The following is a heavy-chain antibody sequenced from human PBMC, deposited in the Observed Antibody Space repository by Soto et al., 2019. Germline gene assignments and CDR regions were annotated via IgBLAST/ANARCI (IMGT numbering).Heavy chain of an antibody. CDR3: ARARRYDILTGSKYFDY. D-gene: IGHD3-9*01. J-gene: IGHJ4*02. Sequence: SETLSLTCTVSGGSVSSGSYYWSWIRQPPGKGLEWIGYIYYSGSTNYNPSLKSRVTISVDTSKNQSSLKLSSVTAADTAVYYCARARRYDILTGSKYFDYWGQGNLVTVSS. CDR2: IYYSGST. CDR1: GGSVSSGSYY. V-gene: IGHV4-61*01.